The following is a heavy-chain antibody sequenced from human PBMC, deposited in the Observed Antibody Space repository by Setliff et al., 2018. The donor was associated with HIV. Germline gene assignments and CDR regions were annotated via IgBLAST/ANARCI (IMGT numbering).Heavy chain of an antibody. CDR1: GGTFSSYA. Sequence: ASVKVSCKASGGTFSSYAISWVRQAPGRGLEWVGGIIPKNGDTNYAQKFQDRVTMTTDTSTSTAYMELRSLRSDDTAVYYCARRVTGFGELFGWFDPWGLGTLVTVSS. D-gene: IGHD3-10*01. J-gene: IGHJ5*02. CDR2: IIPKNGDT. CDR3: ARRVTGFGELFGWFDP. V-gene: IGHV1-18*01.